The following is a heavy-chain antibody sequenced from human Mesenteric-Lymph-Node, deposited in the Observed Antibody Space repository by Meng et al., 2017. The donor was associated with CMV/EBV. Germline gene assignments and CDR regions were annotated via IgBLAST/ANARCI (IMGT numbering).Heavy chain of an antibody. V-gene: IGHV1-69*05. CDR2: IIPIFGTA. J-gene: IGHJ6*02. CDR1: GGTFSSYA. D-gene: IGHD2-15*01. Sequence: SVKVSCKASGGTFSSYAISWVRQAPGQGLERMGGIIPIFGTANYAQKFQGRVTITTDESTSTAYMELSSLRSEDTAVYYCARDIVVVVAATDCYYYGMDVWGQGTTVTVSS. CDR3: ARDIVVVVAATDCYYYGMDV.